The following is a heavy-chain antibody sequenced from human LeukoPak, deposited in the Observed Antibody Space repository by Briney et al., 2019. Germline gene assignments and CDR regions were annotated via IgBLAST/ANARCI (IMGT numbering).Heavy chain of an antibody. D-gene: IGHD4-17*01. V-gene: IGHV1-69*05. CDR1: EGTFSSYA. Sequence: GASVKVSCKASEGTFSSYAISWVRRAPGQGLGWLGGIIPIFGTANYAQKLQARVTTTTDTSTSTAYMELRSVRSDDTAVYYCARDSIYYGDYRKYYFDYWGQGTLVTVSS. J-gene: IGHJ4*02. CDR2: IIPIFGTA. CDR3: ARDSIYYGDYRKYYFDY.